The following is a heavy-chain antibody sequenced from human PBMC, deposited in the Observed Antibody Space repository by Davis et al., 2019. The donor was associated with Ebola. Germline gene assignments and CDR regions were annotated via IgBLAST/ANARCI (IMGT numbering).Heavy chain of an antibody. Sequence: ASVKVSCKASGYTFTSYDINWVRQATGQGLEWMGWMNPNSGNTGYSQKFQGRVTITRDTSASTAYMELSSLRSEDTAVYYCARGDLVVVAATAEGSGVDYGMDVWGQGTTVTVSS. CDR3: ARGDLVVVAATAEGSGVDYGMDV. CDR1: GYTFTSYD. CDR2: MNPNSGNT. V-gene: IGHV1-8*01. J-gene: IGHJ6*02. D-gene: IGHD2-15*01.